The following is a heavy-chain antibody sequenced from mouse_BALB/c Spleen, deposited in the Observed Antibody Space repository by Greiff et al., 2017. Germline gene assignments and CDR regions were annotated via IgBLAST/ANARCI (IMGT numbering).Heavy chain of an antibody. D-gene: IGHD2-4*01. V-gene: IGHV5-4*02. Sequence: EVQRVESGGGIVKPGGSLKLSCAASGFTFSDYYMYWVRQTPEKRLEWVATISDGGSYTYYPDSVKGRFTISRDNAKNNLYLQMSSLKSEDTAMYYCARGLYDYDVPYYAMDYWGQGTSVTVSS. CDR1: GFTFSDYY. CDR3: ARGLYDYDVPYYAMDY. J-gene: IGHJ4*01. CDR2: ISDGGSYT.